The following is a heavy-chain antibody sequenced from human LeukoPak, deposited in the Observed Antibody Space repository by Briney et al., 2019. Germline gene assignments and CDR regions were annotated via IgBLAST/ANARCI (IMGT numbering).Heavy chain of an antibody. D-gene: IGHD4-23*01. V-gene: IGHV3-23*01. J-gene: IGHJ4*02. CDR3: AKPLEKYTYGGNFDY. CDR1: GFTFSSYA. Sequence: GGSLKLSCEASGFTFSSYAISWVRQAPGKGLAWVSVISSSADSTYYADSVKGRFTISRDNSKNTLYLQMNNLRAEDTAVYYCAKPLEKYTYGGNFDYWGQGILVTVSS. CDR2: ISSSADST.